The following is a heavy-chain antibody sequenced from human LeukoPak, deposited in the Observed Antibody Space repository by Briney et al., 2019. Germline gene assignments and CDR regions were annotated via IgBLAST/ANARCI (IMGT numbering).Heavy chain of an antibody. V-gene: IGHV3-48*03. CDR2: ISNSGSTI. J-gene: IGHJ4*02. CDR1: GFTFSSYE. CDR3: ARAGLATPHFDY. Sequence: GGSLRLSCAASGFTFSSYEMNWVRQAPGKGLEWVSYISNSGSTIYYADSVKGRFTISRDNAKNSLYLQMNSLRAEDTAVYYCARAGLATPHFDYWGQGTLVTVSS. D-gene: IGHD5-12*01.